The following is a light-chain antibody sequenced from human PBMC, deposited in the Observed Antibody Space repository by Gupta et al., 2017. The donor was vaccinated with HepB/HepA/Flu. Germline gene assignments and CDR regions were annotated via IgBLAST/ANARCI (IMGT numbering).Light chain of an antibody. CDR2: EAS. V-gene: IGKV3-20*01. J-gene: IGKJ3*01. CDR3: QQYGWTPLT. CDR1: ESLATRS. Sequence: ILLTQSPGTLSLSPGGRATLSCRSGESLATRSLAWYKQKPGQAPRLLIYEASTRAPGIPDRVTGSGSGTEFTLTIDRLEPGDFAIYYCQQYGWTPLTFGPGTKVEIK.